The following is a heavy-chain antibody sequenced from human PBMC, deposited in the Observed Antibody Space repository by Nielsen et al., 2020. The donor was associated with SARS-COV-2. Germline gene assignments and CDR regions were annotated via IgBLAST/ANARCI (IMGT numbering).Heavy chain of an antibody. D-gene: IGHD3-3*01. V-gene: IGHV4-59*01. CDR3: ERVEGITIFGVVISGAFDI. CDR2: IYYSGST. J-gene: IGHJ3*02. Sequence: SETLSLTCTVSGGSISSYYWSWIRQPPGKGLEWIGYIYYSGSTNYNPSLKSRVTITVDTSKNQFSLKLSSVTVADTAVYYCERVEGITIFGVVISGAFDIWGQGTMVTVSS. CDR1: GGSISSYY.